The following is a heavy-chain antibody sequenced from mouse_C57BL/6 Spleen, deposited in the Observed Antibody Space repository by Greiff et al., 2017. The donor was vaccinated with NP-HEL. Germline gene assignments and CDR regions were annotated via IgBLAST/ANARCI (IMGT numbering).Heavy chain of an antibody. CDR2: ISSGGSYT. Sequence: EVKLVESGGDLVKLGGSLKLSCAASGFTFSSYGMSWVRQTPDKRLEWVATISSGGSYTYYPDSVKGRFTISRDNAKNTLYLQMSSLKSEDTAMYYCARHNWDVGAMDYWGQGTSVTVSS. CDR1: GFTFSSYG. D-gene: IGHD4-1*02. J-gene: IGHJ4*01. V-gene: IGHV5-6*02. CDR3: ARHNWDVGAMDY.